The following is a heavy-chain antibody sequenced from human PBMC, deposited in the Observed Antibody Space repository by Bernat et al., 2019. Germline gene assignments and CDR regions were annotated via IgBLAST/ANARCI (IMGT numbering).Heavy chain of an antibody. CDR1: GFTFSNYN. CDR2: ISGSGTTI. V-gene: IGHV3-48*01. Sequence: EVQLVESGGALVQPGGSLRLSCAASGFTFSNYNMNWVRQAPGKGLEWVSHISGSGTTIYNADSVKGRFTISRDNAKNSLYLQMNSLRAEDTAVYYCVTDSSGYYHFDYWGQGTLVTVSS. CDR3: VTDSSGYYHFDY. D-gene: IGHD3-22*01. J-gene: IGHJ4*02.